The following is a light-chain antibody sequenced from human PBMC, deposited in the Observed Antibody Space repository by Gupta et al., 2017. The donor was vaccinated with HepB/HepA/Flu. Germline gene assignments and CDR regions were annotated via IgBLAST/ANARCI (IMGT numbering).Light chain of an antibody. CDR3: QQANSFPPCT. CDR1: QDSSSC. Sequence: DIQMTKSPSSVSASVGDRVTITCRASQDSSSCLAWYQQKPGKAPKLLIYAASSLQSGVPSRFSGSGCGTDFTLTFSSLQPEDLAAYYCQQANSFPPCTFGHGTKVDIK. V-gene: IGKV1-12*01. CDR2: AAS. J-gene: IGKJ3*01.